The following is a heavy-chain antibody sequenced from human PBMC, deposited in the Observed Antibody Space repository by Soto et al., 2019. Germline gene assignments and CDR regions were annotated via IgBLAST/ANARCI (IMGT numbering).Heavy chain of an antibody. CDR3: VRPRPSGENYGMDV. CDR1: GLTVSQNY. J-gene: IGHJ6*02. D-gene: IGHD1-26*01. CDR2: LYAEGST. Sequence: VQLVESGGGLIQPGGSLRLSCVASGLTVSQNYMAWDRQAPEMGPQWVSVLYAEGSTYYTESVKGRFTISRDPSKNTLFLQMDGLRAEDTAVYYCVRPRPSGENYGMDVWGQGTTVSVSS. V-gene: IGHV3-53*01.